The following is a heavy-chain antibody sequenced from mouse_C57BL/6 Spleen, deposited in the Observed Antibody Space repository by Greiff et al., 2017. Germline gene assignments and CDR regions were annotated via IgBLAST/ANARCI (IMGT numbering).Heavy chain of an antibody. V-gene: IGHV1-53*01. CDR3: ARELNYYGSSWYFDV. J-gene: IGHJ1*03. CDR1: GYTFTSYW. CDR2: INPSNGGT. D-gene: IGHD1-1*01. Sequence: QVQLQQPGTELVKPGASVKLSCKASGYTFTSYWMHWVKQRPGQGLEWIGNINPSNGGTNYNEKFKSKATLTADKSSSTAYMQLSSLTSEDSAVYYCARELNYYGSSWYFDVWGTGTTVTVSS.